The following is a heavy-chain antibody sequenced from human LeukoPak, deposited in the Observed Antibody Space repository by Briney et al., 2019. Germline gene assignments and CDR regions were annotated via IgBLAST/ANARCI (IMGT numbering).Heavy chain of an antibody. J-gene: IGHJ4*02. D-gene: IGHD6-13*01. CDR1: RFTFSSYS. V-gene: IGHV3-21*01. Sequence: GGSLRLSCAASRFTFSSYSMNWVRQAPGKGLEWVSSISSSSSYIYYADSVKGRFTISRDNAKNSLYLQMNSLGAEDTAVYYCARVAAAGSFDYWGQGTLVTVSS. CDR3: ARVAAAGSFDY. CDR2: ISSSSSYI.